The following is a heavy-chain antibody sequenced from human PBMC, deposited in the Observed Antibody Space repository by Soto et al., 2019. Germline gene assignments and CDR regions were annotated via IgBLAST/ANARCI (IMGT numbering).Heavy chain of an antibody. Sequence: SETLSLTCTVSCGSINDFYWSWIRQPPGKGLEWIGYIYYSGSTDYNPSLKSRVTISVDTSKNQFSLKLRSVTAADTAVYYCARVGGGAARTFDYWGQGTLVTVSS. D-gene: IGHD3-16*01. V-gene: IGHV4-59*01. CDR2: IYYSGST. J-gene: IGHJ4*02. CDR1: CGSINDFY. CDR3: ARVGGGAARTFDY.